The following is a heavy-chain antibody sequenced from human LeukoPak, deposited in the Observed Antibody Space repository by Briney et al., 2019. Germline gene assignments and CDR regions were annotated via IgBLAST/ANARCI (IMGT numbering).Heavy chain of an antibody. CDR2: FDPEDGET. CDR1: GYALTELS. V-gene: IGHV1-24*01. J-gene: IGHJ4*02. Sequence: GASVKVSCKVSGYALTELSMHWVRQAPGKGLEWMGGFDPEDGETIYARKFRGRVTMTEDTSTDTAYMELSSLRSEDTAVYYCATVGGSYADWGQGTLVTVSS. D-gene: IGHD1-26*01. CDR3: ATVGGSYAD.